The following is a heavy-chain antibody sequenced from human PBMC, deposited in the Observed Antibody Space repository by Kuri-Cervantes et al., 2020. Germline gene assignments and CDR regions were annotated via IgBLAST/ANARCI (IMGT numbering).Heavy chain of an antibody. Sequence: GESLKISCAASGFNLRSYAMHWVRQAPGKGLEWVANIKHDGSEKHYVDSVKGRFTISRDNAKNLLYLQMDSLRAEDTAVYYCARDPKAPPNYGDYINDNWYFDLWGRGTLVTVSS. D-gene: IGHD4-17*01. J-gene: IGHJ2*01. CDR1: GFNLRSYA. V-gene: IGHV3-7*01. CDR2: IKHDGSEK. CDR3: ARDPKAPPNYGDYINDNWYFDL.